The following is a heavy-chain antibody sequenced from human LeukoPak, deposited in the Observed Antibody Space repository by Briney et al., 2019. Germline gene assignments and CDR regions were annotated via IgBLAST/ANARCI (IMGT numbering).Heavy chain of an antibody. CDR1: GGSFSGYY. D-gene: IGHD3-22*01. V-gene: IGHV4-34*01. CDR3: ARGPYSYDSSGAFDI. CDR2: INHSGST. J-gene: IGHJ3*02. Sequence: RSETLSLTCAVYGGSFSGYYWSWIRQPPGKGLEWIGEINHSGSTNYNPSLKSRVTISVDTSKNQFSLKLSSVTAADTAVYFCARGPYSYDSSGAFDIWGQGTMVTVSS.